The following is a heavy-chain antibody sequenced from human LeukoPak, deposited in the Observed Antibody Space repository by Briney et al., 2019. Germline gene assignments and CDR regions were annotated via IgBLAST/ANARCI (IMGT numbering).Heavy chain of an antibody. J-gene: IGHJ4*02. D-gene: IGHD3-22*01. V-gene: IGHV3-7*01. CDR3: ARESVRRISMRSKGFFDY. CDR1: GFTFSSYE. CDR2: IKQDGSEK. Sequence: GGSLRLSCAASGFTFSSYEMNWVRQAPGKGLEWVANIKQDGSEKYYEDSVKGRFTISRDNARNTLFLQMDSLRAEDTAVYYCARESVRRISMRSKGFFDYWGRGTRVTVSS.